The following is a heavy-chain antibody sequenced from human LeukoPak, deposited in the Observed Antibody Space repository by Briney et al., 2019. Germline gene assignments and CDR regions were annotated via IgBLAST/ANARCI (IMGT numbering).Heavy chain of an antibody. CDR3: ASERSGGDVYYGMDV. J-gene: IGHJ6*02. D-gene: IGHD2-21*01. CDR1: GFTFSTYA. V-gene: IGHV3-48*03. CDR2: ISSSGSTI. Sequence: GGSLRLSCAASGFTFSTYAMSWVRQAPGKGLEWVSYISSSGSTIYYADSVKGRFTISRDNAKNSLYLQMNSLRAEDTAVYYCASERSGGDVYYGMDVWGQGTTVTVSS.